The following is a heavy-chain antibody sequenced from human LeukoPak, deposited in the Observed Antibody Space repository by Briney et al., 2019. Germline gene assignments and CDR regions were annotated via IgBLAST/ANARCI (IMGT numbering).Heavy chain of an antibody. V-gene: IGHV3-21*01. J-gene: IGHJ5*02. CDR2: ISSSSSYI. D-gene: IGHD3-10*01. Sequence: RGSLRLSCAASGFNFSSYSMNWVRQAPGKGLEWVSSISSSSSYIYYGDSVKGRFTISRDNAKNSLYLQMHSLRAEDTALYYCARLPGRSRVDPWGQGTLVTVSS. CDR1: GFNFSSYS. CDR3: ARLPGRSRVDP.